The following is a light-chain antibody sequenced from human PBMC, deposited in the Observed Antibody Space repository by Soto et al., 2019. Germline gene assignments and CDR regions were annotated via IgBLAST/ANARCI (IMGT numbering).Light chain of an antibody. V-gene: IGLV1-40*01. J-gene: IGLJ1*01. CDR1: SSNIGAGSD. CDR3: QTYDRSLSGLDG. Sequence: QSALTQPPAISGATGQRVTISCTGSSSNIGAGSDVHWYHQLQGTAPKLLIYGNTNRPSGVPDRFSGSKSGTSASLAIAGRQTEDEGDYYCQTYDRSLSGLDGVGTWTKVTVL. CDR2: GNT.